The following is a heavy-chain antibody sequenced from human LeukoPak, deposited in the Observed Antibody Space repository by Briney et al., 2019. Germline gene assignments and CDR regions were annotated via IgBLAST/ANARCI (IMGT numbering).Heavy chain of an antibody. CDR2: IYYSGST. D-gene: IGHD2/OR15-2a*01. J-gene: IGHJ3*02. CDR3: ARGDFYAFDI. CDR1: GGSISSYY. V-gene: IGHV4-59*01. Sequence: SETLSLTCTVSGGSISSYYWSWIRQPPGKGLEWIGYIYYSGSTNHNPSLKSRVTISVDTSKNQFSLKLSSVTAADTAVYYCARGDFYAFDIWGQGTMVTVSS.